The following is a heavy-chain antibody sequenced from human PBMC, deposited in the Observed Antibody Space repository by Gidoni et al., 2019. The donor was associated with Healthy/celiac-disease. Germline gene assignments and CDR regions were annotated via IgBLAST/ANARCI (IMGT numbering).Heavy chain of an antibody. J-gene: IGHJ4*02. CDR1: GFTFSSYS. D-gene: IGHD3-16*01. V-gene: IGHV3-21*01. CDR2: ISSSSSYI. Sequence: EVQLVESGGGLVKPGGSLRLSCAASGFTFSSYSMTWVRQAPGKGLEWVSSISSSSSYIYYADSVKGRFTISRDNAKNSLYLQMNSLRAEDTAVYYCARDSIGGLDYWGQGTLVTVSS. CDR3: ARDSIGGLDY.